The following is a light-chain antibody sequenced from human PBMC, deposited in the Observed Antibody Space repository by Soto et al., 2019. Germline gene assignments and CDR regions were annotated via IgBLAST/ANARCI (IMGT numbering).Light chain of an antibody. V-gene: IGKV1-5*03. CDR1: QSISNW. Sequence: DIQMTQSPSTLSASVGDRVTITCRASQSISNWLAWYQQKPGKAPKLLIYKASSLESGVPSRFSGSGFGTDFTLTISSLQPDDFATYYCQQYNSYSRTFGQGTKLEIK. J-gene: IGKJ2*02. CDR3: QQYNSYSRT. CDR2: KAS.